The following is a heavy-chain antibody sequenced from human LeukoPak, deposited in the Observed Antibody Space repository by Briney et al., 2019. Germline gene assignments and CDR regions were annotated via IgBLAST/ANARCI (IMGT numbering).Heavy chain of an antibody. CDR2: IYYSGST. Sequence: SETLSLTCTVSGGSISSYYWSWIRQPPGKGPEWIGYIYYSGSTNYNPSLKSRVTISVDTSKNQFSLKLSSVTAADTAVYYCARLVLVRGLYYFDYWGQGTLVTVSS. V-gene: IGHV4-59*08. D-gene: IGHD3-10*01. J-gene: IGHJ4*02. CDR3: ARLVLVRGLYYFDY. CDR1: GGSISSYY.